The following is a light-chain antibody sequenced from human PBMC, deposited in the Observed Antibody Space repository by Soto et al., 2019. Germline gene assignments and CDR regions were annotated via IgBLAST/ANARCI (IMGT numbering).Light chain of an antibody. CDR3: QQSYSTLKYT. CDR1: QSISSY. J-gene: IGKJ2*01. V-gene: IGKV1-39*01. CDR2: AAS. Sequence: DIQMTQSPSSLSASVGDIVTITCRASQSISSYLNWYQQKPGKAPKLLSYAASSLQSGVPSRFSGSGSGTDFTLTISSLPPEDFATYYCQQSYSTLKYTFGQGTKLEIK.